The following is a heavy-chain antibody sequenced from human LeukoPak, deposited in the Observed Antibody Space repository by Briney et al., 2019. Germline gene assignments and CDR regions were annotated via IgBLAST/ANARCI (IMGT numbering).Heavy chain of an antibody. D-gene: IGHD5-12*01. J-gene: IGHJ4*02. V-gene: IGHV3-30*02. Sequence: GGSLRLPCAASGFTFSSSGMHWVRQAPGKGLEWVAFISYDGSNRYYADSVKGRFTISRDNSKNTLYLRMNSLRAEDTAVYYCTKETRGSYSDYWGQGTLVTVSS. CDR3: TKETRGSYSDY. CDR1: GFTFSSSG. CDR2: ISYDGSNR.